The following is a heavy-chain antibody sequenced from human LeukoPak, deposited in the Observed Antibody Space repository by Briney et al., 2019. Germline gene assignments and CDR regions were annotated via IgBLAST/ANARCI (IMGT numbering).Heavy chain of an antibody. CDR1: GYTFTSYA. J-gene: IGHJ4*02. V-gene: IGHV1-8*02. CDR2: MSPNSGNT. CDR3: ARVKDYGSGSYYKKTVDF. D-gene: IGHD3-10*01. Sequence: ASVKVSCKASGYTFTSYAMNWVRQATGQGLEWMGWMSPNSGNTGYAQKFQGRVTMTRNTSISTAYMELSSLRSEDTAVYYCARVKDYGSGSYYKKTVDFWGQGTLVTVSS.